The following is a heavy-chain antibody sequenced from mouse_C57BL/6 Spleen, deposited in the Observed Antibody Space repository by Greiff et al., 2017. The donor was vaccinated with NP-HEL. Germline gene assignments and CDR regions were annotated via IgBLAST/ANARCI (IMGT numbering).Heavy chain of an antibody. Sequence: VQLQQSGAELVRPGASVKLSCKASGYTFTDYYINWVKQRPGQGLEWIARIYPGSGNTYYNEKFKGKATLTAEKSSSTAYMQLSSLTSEDSAVYFCARWDTTFAYWGQGTLVTVSA. J-gene: IGHJ3*01. CDR1: GYTFTDYY. CDR2: IYPGSGNT. D-gene: IGHD1-1*01. V-gene: IGHV1-76*01. CDR3: ARWDTTFAY.